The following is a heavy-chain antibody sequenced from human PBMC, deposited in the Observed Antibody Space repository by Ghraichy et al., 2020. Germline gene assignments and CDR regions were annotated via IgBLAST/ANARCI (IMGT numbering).Heavy chain of an antibody. D-gene: IGHD2-21*02. V-gene: IGHV3-23*01. Sequence: GGSLRLSCAASGFTFSIHHMSWVRQAPGKGLEWVSTISGSGTSFYADSVKGRFTIARDNSRNTFFLQMNSLRAEDTAIYYCAGAGHCGVDCYWSFDLWGRGTLVTVSS. CDR3: AGAGHCGVDCYWSFDL. CDR2: ISGSGTS. CDR1: GFTFSIHH. J-gene: IGHJ2*01.